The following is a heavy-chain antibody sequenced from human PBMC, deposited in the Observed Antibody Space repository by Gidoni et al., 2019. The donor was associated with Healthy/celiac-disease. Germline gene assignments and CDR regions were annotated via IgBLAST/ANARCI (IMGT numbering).Heavy chain of an antibody. Sequence: QVQLQASGPGLVKPSETLSLTCTVSGGSISSYYWSWIRQPPGKGLEWIGYIYYSGSTNYNPSLKSRVTISVDTSKNQFSLKLSSVTAADTAVYYCARGGRDSPDAFDIWGQGTMVTVSS. CDR1: GGSISSYY. D-gene: IGHD2-21*02. J-gene: IGHJ3*02. CDR3: ARGGRDSPDAFDI. CDR2: IYYSGST. V-gene: IGHV4-59*01.